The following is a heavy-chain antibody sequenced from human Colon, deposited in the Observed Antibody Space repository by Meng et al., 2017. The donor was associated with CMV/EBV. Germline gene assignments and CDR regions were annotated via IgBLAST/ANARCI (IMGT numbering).Heavy chain of an antibody. CDR3: VRAYDSGYYDH. D-gene: IGHD2-8*01. Sequence: SETLSLTCTVSGASMRGFHWTWIRQTPGKGLECLGYVYYSGGTTYHPSLKSRVTISVDTSKNQVSLQLSSVTPEDTAIYYCVRAYDSGYYDHWGQGTLVTVLL. CDR1: GASMRGFH. CDR2: VYYSGGT. V-gene: IGHV4-59*12. J-gene: IGHJ4*02.